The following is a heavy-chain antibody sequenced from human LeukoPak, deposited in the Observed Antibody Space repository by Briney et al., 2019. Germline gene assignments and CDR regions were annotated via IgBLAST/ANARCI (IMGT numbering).Heavy chain of an antibody. V-gene: IGHV4-39*01. Sequence: PSETLSLTCTVSGGSISSSSYYWGWIRQPPGKGLEWIGSIYYSGSTYYNPSLESRVTISVDTSKNQFSLKLSSVTAADTAVYYCASHIVGATGGFDYWGQGTLVSVSS. CDR1: GGSISSSSYY. J-gene: IGHJ4*02. CDR2: IYYSGST. CDR3: ASHIVGATGGFDY. D-gene: IGHD1-26*01.